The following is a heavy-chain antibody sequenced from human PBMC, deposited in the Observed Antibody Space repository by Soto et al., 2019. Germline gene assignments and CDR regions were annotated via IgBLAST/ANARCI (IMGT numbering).Heavy chain of an antibody. D-gene: IGHD1-26*01. V-gene: IGHV4-59*01. J-gene: IGHJ4*02. CDR1: GSSMTTYY. CDR2: IYNSGRGST. CDR3: NSLKTEDTAVYYCTTDSEQSGSYSPLGY. Sequence: SETLSLSCSVSGSSMTTYYWHWIRQAPGKGLEWIGFIYNSGRGSTGSNPSLSSRVTFSIETSKNQFSLKLDSVSSVFTLYLQMNSLKTEDTAVYYCTTDSEQSGSYSPLGYWGQGTLVTVSS.